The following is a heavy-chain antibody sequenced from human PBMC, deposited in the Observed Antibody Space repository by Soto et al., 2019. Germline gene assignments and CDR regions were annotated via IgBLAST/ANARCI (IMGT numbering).Heavy chain of an antibody. CDR2: IWYDGSNK. J-gene: IGHJ4*02. V-gene: IGHV3-33*01. CDR3: ASNDYYDSPYTRFDY. D-gene: IGHD3-22*01. CDR1: GFTFSSYG. Sequence: GGSLRLSCAASGFTFSSYGMHWVRQAPGKGLEWVAVIWYDGSNKYYADSVKGRFTISRDNSKNTLYLQMNSLRDEDTAVYYCASNDYYDSPYTRFDYWGQGTLVTVSS.